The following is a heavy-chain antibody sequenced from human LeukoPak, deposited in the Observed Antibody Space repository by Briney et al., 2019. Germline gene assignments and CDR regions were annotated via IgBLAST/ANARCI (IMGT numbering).Heavy chain of an antibody. CDR2: IYYSGST. Sequence: SETLSLTCTVSGGSISSYYWSWNRQPPGKGLEWIGFIYYSGSTNYNPSLKSRVIISVDTSKNQFSLKLSSVTAADTAVYYCARHQKYTAMISGYYAMDVWGQGTTVTVSS. J-gene: IGHJ6*02. CDR1: GGSISSYY. V-gene: IGHV4-59*08. CDR3: ARHQKYTAMISGYYAMDV. D-gene: IGHD5-18*01.